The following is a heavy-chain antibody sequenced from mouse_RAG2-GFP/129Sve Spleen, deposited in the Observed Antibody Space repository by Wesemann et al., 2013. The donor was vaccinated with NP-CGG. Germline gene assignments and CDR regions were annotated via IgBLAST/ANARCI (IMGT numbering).Heavy chain of an antibody. D-gene: IGHD2-4*01. J-gene: IGHJ3*01. Sequence: GNGAIKYNEKFKGKATLTADKSSSTAYMQLNSLTSEDSAVYFCKTIYYDYDWFAYWGQGTLVTVSA. V-gene: IGHV1S53*01. CDR3: KTIYYDYDWFAY. CDR2: GNGAI.